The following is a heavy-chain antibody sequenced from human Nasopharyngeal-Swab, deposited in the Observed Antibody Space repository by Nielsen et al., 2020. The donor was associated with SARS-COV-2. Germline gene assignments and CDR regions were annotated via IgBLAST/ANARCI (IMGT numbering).Heavy chain of an antibody. J-gene: IGHJ4*02. CDR3: ARHRFGIAVADSDY. V-gene: IGHV3-21*01. Sequence: VRQATGKGLEWVSSISSSSSYIYYADSVKGRFTISRDNAKNSLYLQMNSLRAEDTAVYYCARHRFGIAVADSDYWGQGTLVTVSS. D-gene: IGHD6-19*01. CDR2: ISSSSSYI.